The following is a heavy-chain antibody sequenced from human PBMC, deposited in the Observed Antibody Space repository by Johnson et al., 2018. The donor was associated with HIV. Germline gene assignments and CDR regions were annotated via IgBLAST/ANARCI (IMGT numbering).Heavy chain of an antibody. V-gene: IGHV3-30*04. CDR1: GFTFTSYA. Sequence: QVQLVESGGGLVQPGRSLRLSCAASGFTFTSYAMHWIRQAPRKGLAWVTLVSYDGSNIHYADSVTGRFTISRDSSKNTLYLQMNSLRAEDTAVYYCAKDIASGYTNGGTLDIWGQGTMVTVSS. J-gene: IGHJ3*02. CDR3: AKDIASGYTNGGTLDI. D-gene: IGHD6-19*01. CDR2: VSYDGSNI.